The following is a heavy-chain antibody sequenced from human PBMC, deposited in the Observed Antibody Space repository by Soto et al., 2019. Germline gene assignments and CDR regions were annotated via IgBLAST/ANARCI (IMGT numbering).Heavy chain of an antibody. CDR3: AKGGLGTVLDY. Sequence: EVQLLESGGALVQPGGSLRLSCAASGFTFSTYAIIWARQAPGKGLEWVSVISGSGDKTYYADSVKGRFTISRDNSKNPVLLQMNSLKVEDTAVYYCAKGGLGTVLDYWGQGTLVTVSS. J-gene: IGHJ4*02. D-gene: IGHD3-16*01. V-gene: IGHV3-23*01. CDR1: GFTFSTYA. CDR2: ISGSGDKT.